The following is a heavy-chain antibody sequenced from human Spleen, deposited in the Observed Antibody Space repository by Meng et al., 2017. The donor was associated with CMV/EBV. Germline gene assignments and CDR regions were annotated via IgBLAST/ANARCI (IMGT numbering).Heavy chain of an antibody. V-gene: IGHV1-69*12. Sequence: QARMGQSGAEEKKPGSSVKVTWKASGGTFSRYAISWVRQAPGQGLEWMGGIIPIFGTANYAQKFQGRVTITADESTSTAYMELSSLRSEDTAVYYCARSQGANSGTFDYWGQGTLVTVSS. CDR1: GGTFSRYA. J-gene: IGHJ4*02. CDR3: ARSQGANSGTFDY. CDR2: IIPIFGTA. D-gene: IGHD1-1*01.